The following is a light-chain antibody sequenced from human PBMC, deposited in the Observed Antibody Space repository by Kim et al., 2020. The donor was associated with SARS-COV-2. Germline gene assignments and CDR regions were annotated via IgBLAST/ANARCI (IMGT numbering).Light chain of an antibody. CDR2: GKN. J-gene: IGLJ2*01. V-gene: IGLV3-19*01. CDR3: NSRDSNDNVV. CDR1: SLRSYY. Sequence: SSELTQDPAVSVALGQTVRITCQGDSLRSYYATWYQQKPGQAPIVVIYGKNNRPSGIPDRFSGSSSGNTGSLTITGTQAGDEADYYCNSRDSNDNVVFGG.